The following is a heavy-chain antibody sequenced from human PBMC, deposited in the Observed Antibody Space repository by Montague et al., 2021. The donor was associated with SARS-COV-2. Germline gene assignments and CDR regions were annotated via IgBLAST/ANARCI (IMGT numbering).Heavy chain of an antibody. J-gene: IGHJ4*02. CDR2: IYSGGSST. V-gene: IGHV3-23*03. CDR1: GFTFSSYA. Sequence: SLRLSCAASGFTFSSYAMSWVRQAPGKGLEWVSVIYSGGSSTYYADSVKGRFTISRDNSKNTLYLQMNSLRAEDTAVYYCAKGSYDFWSGCDRRGYFDYWGQGTLVTVSS. CDR3: AKGSYDFWSGCDRRGYFDY. D-gene: IGHD3-3*01.